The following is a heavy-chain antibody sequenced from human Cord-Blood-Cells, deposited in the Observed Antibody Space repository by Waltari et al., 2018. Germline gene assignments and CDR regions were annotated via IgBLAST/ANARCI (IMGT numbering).Heavy chain of an antibody. CDR3: ARGRGYDILTGYCPYFDY. Sequence: VSCKASGGTFSSYAISWVRQAPGQGLEWMGGIIPIFGTANYAQKFQGRVTITADESTSTAYMELSSLRSEDTAVYYCARGRGYDILTGYCPYFDYCGQGTLVTVSS. J-gene: IGHJ4*02. V-gene: IGHV1-69*01. CDR2: IIPIFGTA. CDR1: GGTFSSYA. D-gene: IGHD3-9*01.